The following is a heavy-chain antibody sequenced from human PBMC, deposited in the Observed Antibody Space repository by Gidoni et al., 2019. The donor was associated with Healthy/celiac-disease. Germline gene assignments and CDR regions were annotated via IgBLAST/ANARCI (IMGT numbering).Heavy chain of an antibody. CDR1: GGTFSSYA. CDR3: ASLSGYGGSFDY. CDR2: LIPIFGTA. V-gene: IGHV1-69*01. Sequence: QVQLGQSGAEVKKPGSSVKVSCKAAGGTFSSYAISWVRQAPGQGLEWRGGLIPIFGTANYAQKFQGRVPITADESTSTAYMELSSLRSEDTAVYYCASLSGYGGSFDYWGQGTLVTVSS. J-gene: IGHJ4*02. D-gene: IGHD3-22*01.